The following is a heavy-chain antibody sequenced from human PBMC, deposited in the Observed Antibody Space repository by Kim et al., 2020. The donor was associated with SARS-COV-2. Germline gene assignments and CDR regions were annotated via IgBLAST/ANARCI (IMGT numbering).Heavy chain of an antibody. CDR1: GGSISSSNW. V-gene: IGHV4-4*02. Sequence: SETLSLTCAVSGGSISSSNWWSWVRQPPGKGLEWIGEIYHSGSTNYNPSLKSRVTISVDKSKNQFSLKLSSVTAADTAVYYCARDNYDSSGYDEYYFDYWGQGTLVTVSS. CDR2: IYHSGST. J-gene: IGHJ4*02. CDR3: ARDNYDSSGYDEYYFDY. D-gene: IGHD3-22*01.